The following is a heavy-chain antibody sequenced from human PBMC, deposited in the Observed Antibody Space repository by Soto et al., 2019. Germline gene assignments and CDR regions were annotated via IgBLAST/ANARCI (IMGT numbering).Heavy chain of an antibody. J-gene: IGHJ6*02. CDR3: ANTEGAWLHYYYYGMDV. Sequence: GSLRLSCAASGFTFSSYAMSWVRQAPGKGLEWVSAISGSGGSTYYADSVKGRFTISRDNSKNTLYLQMDSLRAEDTAVYYCANTEGAWLHYYYYGMDVWGQGTTVTVSS. D-gene: IGHD5-12*01. CDR2: ISGSGGST. CDR1: GFTFSSYA. V-gene: IGHV3-23*01.